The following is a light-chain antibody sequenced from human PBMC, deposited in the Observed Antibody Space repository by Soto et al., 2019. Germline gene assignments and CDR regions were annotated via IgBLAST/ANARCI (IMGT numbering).Light chain of an antibody. Sequence: EIVLTQSPGTLSLSPGERATLSCRASQTVGINYLALYQQKPGQAPRLLIYGASSRATGIPDRFSGSGSGTDFTLTISRLEPEDFAVYYCQQYGSSSYTFGQGTKLEIK. CDR1: QTVGINY. J-gene: IGKJ2*01. V-gene: IGKV3-20*01. CDR2: GAS. CDR3: QQYGSSSYT.